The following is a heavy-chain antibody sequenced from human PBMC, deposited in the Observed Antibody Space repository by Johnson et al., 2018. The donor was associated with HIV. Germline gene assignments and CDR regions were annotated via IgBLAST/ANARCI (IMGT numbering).Heavy chain of an antibody. CDR1: GFTFSSYG. Sequence: QMQLVESGGGVVQPGGSLRLSCVASGFTFSSYGMHWVRQAPGKGLEWVAVIWYDGRNTYYADSVKGRFTIARDNSKNTMYLQMNSLRAEDTAVYYCAKDLVTEGEDDVFDVWGQGTMVTVSS. D-gene: IGHD3-16*01. CDR2: IWYDGRNT. V-gene: IGHV3-33*06. J-gene: IGHJ3*01. CDR3: AKDLVTEGEDDVFDV.